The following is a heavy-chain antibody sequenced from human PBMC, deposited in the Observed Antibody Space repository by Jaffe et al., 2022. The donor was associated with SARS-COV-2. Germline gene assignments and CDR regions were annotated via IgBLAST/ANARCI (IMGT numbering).Heavy chain of an antibody. CDR2: INAGNGNT. J-gene: IGHJ2*01. V-gene: IGHV1-3*01. D-gene: IGHD2-15*01. CDR3: ARYCSGGSCYSGGKYFDL. Sequence: QVQLVQSGAEVKKPGASVKVSCKASGYTFTSYAMHWVRQAPGQRLEWMGWINAGNGNTKYSQKFQGRVTITRDTSASTAYMELSSLRSEDTAVYYCARYCSGGSCYSGGKYFDLWGRGTLVTVSS. CDR1: GYTFTSYA.